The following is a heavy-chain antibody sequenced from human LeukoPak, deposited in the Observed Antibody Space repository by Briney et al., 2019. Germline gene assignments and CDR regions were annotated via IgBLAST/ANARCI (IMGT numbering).Heavy chain of an antibody. CDR2: IYYSGST. J-gene: IGHJ6*03. Sequence: PSETLSLTCTVSGGSISSYYWSWIRQPPGKGLEWIGYIYYSGSTNYNPSLKSRVTISVDTSKNQFSLKLSSVTAADTAVYYCARDRPTPSGYYYYYMDVWGKGTTVTVSS. CDR1: GGSISSYY. CDR3: ARDRPTPSGYYYYYMDV. V-gene: IGHV4-59*01. D-gene: IGHD3-10*01.